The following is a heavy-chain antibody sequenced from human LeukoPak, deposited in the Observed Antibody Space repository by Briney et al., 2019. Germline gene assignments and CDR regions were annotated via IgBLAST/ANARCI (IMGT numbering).Heavy chain of an antibody. CDR1: GGFIGNSSFY. V-gene: IGHV4-39*01. CDR2: HAYSGST. CDR3: ASSTSYYYDTSGYFEY. Sequence: PSETLSLTCTVSGGFIGNSSFYWAWIRQTPGKGLEWLGNHAYSGSTFYNSSLKSRVTLSVDAAKSQFSLNLTSVTAADTALFCCASSTSYYYDTSGYFEYWGQGILVTVSS. D-gene: IGHD3-22*01. J-gene: IGHJ4*02.